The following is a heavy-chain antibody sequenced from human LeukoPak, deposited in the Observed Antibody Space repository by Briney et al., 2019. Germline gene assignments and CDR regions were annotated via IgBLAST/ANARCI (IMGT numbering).Heavy chain of an antibody. CDR1: GFTFNSYW. CDR2: IGPDGTGV. Sequence: GGSLRLSCVASGFTFNSYWMDWVRQAPGKGLIWVSRIGPDGTGVSYADSVKGRFTITRDNAKNTLYLQMDSLRAEDTAVYYCAREERRIAAAGTLGAFDIWGQGTMVTVSS. J-gene: IGHJ3*02. V-gene: IGHV3-74*01. CDR3: AREERRIAAAGTLGAFDI. D-gene: IGHD6-13*01.